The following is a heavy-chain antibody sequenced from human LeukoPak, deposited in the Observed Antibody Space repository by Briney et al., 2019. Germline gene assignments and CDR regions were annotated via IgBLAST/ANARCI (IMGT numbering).Heavy chain of an antibody. CDR3: ARALRGYYYDSSGYYRGRAFDI. Sequence: GGSLRLSCSASGFTFSSYAMHWVRQAPGKGLEYVSAISTNGGTIYYADSVKGRFTIPRDNAKNSLYLQMNSLRDEDTAVYYCARALRGYYYDSSGYYRGRAFDIWGQGTMVTVSS. J-gene: IGHJ3*02. D-gene: IGHD3-22*01. CDR2: ISTNGGTI. V-gene: IGHV3-64*04. CDR1: GFTFSSYA.